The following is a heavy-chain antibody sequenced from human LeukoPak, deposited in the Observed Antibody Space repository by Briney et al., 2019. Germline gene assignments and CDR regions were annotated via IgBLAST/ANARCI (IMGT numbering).Heavy chain of an antibody. D-gene: IGHD3-3*01. Sequence: ASVKVSCKASGYIFTSYDINWVRQATGQGLEWRGWMNPNSGNTGYAQKFQGRVTMTRNTSISTAYMELSSLRSEDTAVYYCARGPSHYDFWSGYSYYYYYGMDVWGQGTTVTVSS. CDR2: MNPNSGNT. CDR3: ARGPSHYDFWSGYSYYYYYGMDV. V-gene: IGHV1-8*01. J-gene: IGHJ6*02. CDR1: GYIFTSYD.